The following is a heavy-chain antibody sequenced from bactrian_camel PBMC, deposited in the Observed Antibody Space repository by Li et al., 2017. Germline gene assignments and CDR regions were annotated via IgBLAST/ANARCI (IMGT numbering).Heavy chain of an antibody. CDR1: GYMPWASYC. J-gene: IGHJ6*01. CDR3: AAAPDPWECTIIWGYFAY. D-gene: IGHD3*01. Sequence: VQLVESGGGSVQAGGSLRLSCVGSGYMPWASYCMGWFRQTPGKEREGVAAIDSDGTTKYGDAVKGRFTISKDSSKNTLYLQMDSLTVEDTATYVCAAAPDPWECTIIWGYFAYWGKGTQVTVS. V-gene: IGHV3S53*01. CDR2: IDSDGTT.